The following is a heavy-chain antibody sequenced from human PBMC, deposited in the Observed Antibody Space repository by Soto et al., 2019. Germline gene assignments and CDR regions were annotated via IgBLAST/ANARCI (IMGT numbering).Heavy chain of an antibody. CDR2: ISGSGGST. CDR3: AKGEYYGSGSYHVY. Sequence: GGSLRLSCAASGFTFSSYAMSWVRQAPWKGLEWVSAISGSGGSTYYADSVKGRFTISRDNSKNTLYLQMNSLRAEDTAVYYCAKGEYYGSGSYHVYWGQGTLVTVSS. D-gene: IGHD3-10*01. CDR1: GFTFSSYA. V-gene: IGHV3-23*01. J-gene: IGHJ4*02.